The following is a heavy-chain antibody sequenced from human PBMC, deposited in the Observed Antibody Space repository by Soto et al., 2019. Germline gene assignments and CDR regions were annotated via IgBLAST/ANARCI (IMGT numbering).Heavy chain of an antibody. CDR2: ISYDGSNK. CDR3: AKDAIVVVPAAKRSYGMDV. Sequence: PGGSLRLSCADSGFTFSSYGMHWVRQAPGKGLEWVALISYDGSNKYYADSVKGRFTISRDNSKNTLYLQMNSLRAEDTAAYYCAKDAIVVVPAAKRSYGMDVWGQGTTVTVSS. J-gene: IGHJ6*02. D-gene: IGHD2-2*01. V-gene: IGHV3-30*18. CDR1: GFTFSSYG.